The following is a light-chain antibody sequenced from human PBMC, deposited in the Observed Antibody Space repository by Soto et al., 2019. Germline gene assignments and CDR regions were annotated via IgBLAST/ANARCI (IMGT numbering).Light chain of an antibody. CDR2: AAS. V-gene: IGKV1-8*01. CDR3: QQYYSYPPFT. J-gene: IGKJ3*01. Sequence: IRMTQSPSSFSASTGDRVTITCRASQGISSYLAWYQQKPGKAPKLLIYAASTLQSGVPSRFSGSGSGTDFTLTISCLQSEDFATYYCQQYYSYPPFTFGPGTKVDIK. CDR1: QGISSY.